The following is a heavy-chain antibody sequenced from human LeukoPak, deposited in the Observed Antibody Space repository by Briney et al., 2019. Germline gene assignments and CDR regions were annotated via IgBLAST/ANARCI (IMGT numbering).Heavy chain of an antibody. CDR3: TKGYYGPFDY. V-gene: IGHV4-59*01. D-gene: IGHD3-10*01. CDR1: GAPIRTYY. J-gene: IGHJ4*02. CDR2: ISDSGTT. Sequence: SETLSLTCTVSGAPIRTYYWDWIRQAPGKGLEWIGCISDSGTTYYNPSLKSRVTISLDTSKNHFSPKLTSVTAADTAVYFCTKGYYGPFDYWGQGMMVTVSS.